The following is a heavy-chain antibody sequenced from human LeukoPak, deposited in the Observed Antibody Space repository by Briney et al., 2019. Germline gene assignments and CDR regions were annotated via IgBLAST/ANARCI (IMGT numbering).Heavy chain of an antibody. CDR3: ARDEGGDYYGSGSYPDY. V-gene: IGHV3-48*01. CDR2: ISSSSTI. Sequence: PGGSLRLSCAASGFTFSSYAMNWVRQAPGKGLEWVSYISSSSTIYYADSVKGRFTISRDNAKNSLYLQMNSLRAEDAAVYYCARDEGGDYYGSGSYPDYWGQGTLVTVSS. CDR1: GFTFSSYA. J-gene: IGHJ4*02. D-gene: IGHD3-10*01.